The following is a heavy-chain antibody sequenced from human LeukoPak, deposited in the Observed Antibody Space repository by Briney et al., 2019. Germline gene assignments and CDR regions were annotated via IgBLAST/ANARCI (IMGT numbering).Heavy chain of an antibody. D-gene: IGHD3-16*02. CDR1: GFTFDDSV. CDR2: INWNGGST. V-gene: IGHV3-20*04. CDR3: ARDWFTRLGELSPDRAFDY. Sequence: PGGSLRLSCAASGFTFDDSVMSWVRQVPGKGLEWVSGINWNGGSTGYVDSVKGRFTISRDNAMNSLYLQMNSLRAEDTALYYCARDWFTRLGELSPDRAFDYWGQGTLVTVSS. J-gene: IGHJ4*02.